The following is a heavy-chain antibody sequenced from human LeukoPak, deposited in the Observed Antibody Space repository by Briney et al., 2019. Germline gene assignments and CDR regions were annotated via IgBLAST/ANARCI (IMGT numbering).Heavy chain of an antibody. J-gene: IGHJ5*02. CDR2: IFQSGHT. CDR1: DYSISSGYY. V-gene: IGHV4-38-2*02. CDR3: ARDKPGMVRGVMLDWFDP. D-gene: IGHD3-10*01. Sequence: PSETLSLTCTVSDYSISSGYYWGWIRQPPVKGLEWTGSIFQSGHTYYSPSLKSRVTISVDTSNNRFSLSLSAVTAADTAVYYCARDKPGMVRGVMLDWFDPWGQGTLVTVSS.